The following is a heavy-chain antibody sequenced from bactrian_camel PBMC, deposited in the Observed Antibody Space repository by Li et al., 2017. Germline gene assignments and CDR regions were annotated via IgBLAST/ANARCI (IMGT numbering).Heavy chain of an antibody. CDR3: VRSEAEDGLVQRPD. V-gene: IGHV3S53*01. Sequence: HVQLVESGGGSVQAGGSLKLSCEASGDLFSTCGMAWYRQAPGKEREQVSTIARDGTKSYADSVKGRFTISRDNAKNTVYLQMNSLKPEDMAVYYCVRSEAEDGLVQRPDWGQGTQVTVS. CDR1: GDLFSTCG. D-gene: IGHD1*01. J-gene: IGHJ4*01. CDR2: IARDGTK.